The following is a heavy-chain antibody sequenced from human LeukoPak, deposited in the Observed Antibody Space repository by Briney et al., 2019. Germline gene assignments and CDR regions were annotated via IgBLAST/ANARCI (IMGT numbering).Heavy chain of an antibody. CDR3: ARVVRQLVPIKPQNSRPQYYYYMDV. CDR2: INHSGST. J-gene: IGHJ6*03. CDR1: GGSFSGYY. D-gene: IGHD6-13*01. V-gene: IGHV4-34*01. Sequence: SEALSLTCAVYGGSFSGYYWSWIRQPPGKGLEWIGEINHSGSTNYNPSLKSRVTISVDTSKNQFSLKLSSVTAADTAVYYCARVVRQLVPIKPQNSRPQYYYYMDVWGKGTTVTVSS.